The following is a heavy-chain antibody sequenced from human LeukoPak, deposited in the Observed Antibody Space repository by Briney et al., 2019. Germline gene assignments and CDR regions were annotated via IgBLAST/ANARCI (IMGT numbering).Heavy chain of an antibody. D-gene: IGHD1-1*01. J-gene: IGHJ3*02. Sequence: SETLSLTCSVSGGSISTYYWSWIRQPPGKGLEWIGYVYYSGVTNYSPSLRSRVTISVDTSKKQFSLKPTSVTAADTAVYYCARDVPMTTRAFDIWGQGTMVTVSS. V-gene: IGHV4-59*13. CDR2: VYYSGVT. CDR1: GGSISTYY. CDR3: ARDVPMTTRAFDI.